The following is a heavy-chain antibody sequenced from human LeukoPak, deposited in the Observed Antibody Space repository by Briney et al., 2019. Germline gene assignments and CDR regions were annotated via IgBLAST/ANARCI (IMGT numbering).Heavy chain of an antibody. CDR2: ISGSGGST. Sequence: GGSLRLSCAASGFTFSSYAMSWVRQAPGKGLEWVSAISGSGGSTYYADSVKGRFTISRDNSKNTLYLQMNSLRAEDTAVYYCAKASRAKWIQLWLRGSFDYWGQGTLVTVSS. J-gene: IGHJ4*02. V-gene: IGHV3-23*01. CDR1: GFTFSSYA. D-gene: IGHD5-18*01. CDR3: AKASRAKWIQLWLRGSFDY.